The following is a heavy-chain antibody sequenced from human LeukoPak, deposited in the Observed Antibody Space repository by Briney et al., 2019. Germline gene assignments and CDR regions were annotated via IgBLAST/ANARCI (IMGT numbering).Heavy chain of an antibody. V-gene: IGHV3-66*01. D-gene: IGHD5-18*01. Sequence: PGGSLRLSCAASGFTVSSNYTSWVRQAPGKGLEWVSVIYSGGSTHYADSVKGRLTISRDNSKNTLYLQMNSLRAEDTAVYYCARDSRGYSYGGNWFDYWGQGTLVTVSS. J-gene: IGHJ4*02. CDR2: IYSGGST. CDR1: GFTVSSNY. CDR3: ARDSRGYSYGGNWFDY.